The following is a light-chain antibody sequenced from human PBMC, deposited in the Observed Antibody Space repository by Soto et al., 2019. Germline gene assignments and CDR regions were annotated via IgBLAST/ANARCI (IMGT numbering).Light chain of an antibody. CDR1: QSVSSSY. V-gene: IGKV3-20*01. J-gene: IGKJ2*01. CDR2: AAS. CDR3: QQFRSSPPQYT. Sequence: ESVLTQSPGTLSLSPGERATLSCRASQSVSSSYLAWYQQKPGQAPRLLIYAASSRATGIPDRFSGSGSGTDFPLTISRLEPEDFAVYYCQQFRSSPPQYTFGQGTKLEIK.